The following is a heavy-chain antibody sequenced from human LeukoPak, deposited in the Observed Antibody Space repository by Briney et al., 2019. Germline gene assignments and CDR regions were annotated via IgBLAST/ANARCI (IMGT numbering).Heavy chain of an antibody. D-gene: IGHD1-1*01. J-gene: IGHJ4*02. V-gene: IGHV3-21*04. CDR2: ISSSSSYI. CDR1: GFTFSSYN. Sequence: GGSLRLSCAASGFTFSSYNMNWVRQAPGKGLEWVSSISSSSSYIYYADSVKGRFTISRDNAKNSLYLQMNSLRAEDTAVYYCARRGLLQPIDYWGQGTLVTVSS. CDR3: ARRGLLQPIDY.